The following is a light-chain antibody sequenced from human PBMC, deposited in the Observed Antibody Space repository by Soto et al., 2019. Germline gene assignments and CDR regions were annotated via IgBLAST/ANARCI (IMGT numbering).Light chain of an antibody. CDR3: SSYTTSNTRQIV. V-gene: IGLV2-14*03. J-gene: IGLJ1*01. CDR2: DVS. CDR1: SSDVGGYNY. Sequence: QSALTQPASVSGSPGQSITISCTGTSSDVGGYNYVSWYQHHPGKAPKLMIYDVSNRPSGVSNRFSGSKSGNTASLTISGLQPEDKADYYCSSYTTSNTRQIVLGTGTKLTVL.